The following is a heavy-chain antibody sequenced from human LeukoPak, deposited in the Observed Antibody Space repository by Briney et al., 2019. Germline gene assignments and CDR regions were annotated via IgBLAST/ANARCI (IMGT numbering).Heavy chain of an antibody. CDR3: AKEGKHIVATITRGLDY. D-gene: IGHD5-12*01. CDR1: GFTFSSYA. Sequence: GGSLRLPCAASGFTFSSYAMHWVRQAPGKGLEWVAVISYDGSNKYYADSVKGRFTISRDNSKNTLYLQMNSLRAEDTAVYYCAKEGKHIVATITRGLDYWGQGTLVTVSS. CDR2: ISYDGSNK. J-gene: IGHJ4*02. V-gene: IGHV3-30-3*01.